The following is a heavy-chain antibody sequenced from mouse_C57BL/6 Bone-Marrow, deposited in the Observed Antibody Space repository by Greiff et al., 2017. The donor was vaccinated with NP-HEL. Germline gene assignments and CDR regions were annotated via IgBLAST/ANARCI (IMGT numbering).Heavy chain of an antibody. V-gene: IGHV7-1*01. CDR1: GFTFSDFY. CDR3: ARDARNWGYYAMDY. CDR2: SRNKANDYTT. D-gene: IGHD4-1*02. J-gene: IGHJ4*01. Sequence: EVKVVESGGGLVQSGRSLRLSCATSGFTFSDFYMEWVRQAPGKGLEWIAASRNKANDYTTEHSASVKGRFIVSRDTSQSILYLQMNALRAEDTAIYYCARDARNWGYYAMDYWGQGTSVTVSS.